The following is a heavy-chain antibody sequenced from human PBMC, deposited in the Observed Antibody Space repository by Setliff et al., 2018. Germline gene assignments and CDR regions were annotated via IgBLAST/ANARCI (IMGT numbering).Heavy chain of an antibody. CDR2: IYPGDSDT. V-gene: IGHV5-51*01. CDR3: ARHVLNRGTYPRPCDS. Sequence: PGESLKISCKGSGYSFTSYWIGWVRQMPGKGLEWMGIIYPGDSDTRYSPSFQGQVTISADKSISTAYLQWSSLKASDTAMYYCARHVLNRGTYPRPCDSWGQGTLVTVSS. D-gene: IGHD1-26*01. CDR1: GYSFTSYW. J-gene: IGHJ4*02.